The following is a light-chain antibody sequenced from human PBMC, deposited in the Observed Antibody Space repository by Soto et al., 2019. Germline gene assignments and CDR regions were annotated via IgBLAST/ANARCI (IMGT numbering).Light chain of an antibody. Sequence: EIVLTQSPGTLSLSPGERATLSCRASQSISSSYLAWYQQKPGQAPRLLIYGASSRATGIPDRFSGSGSGTDFTLTINRLEPEDFAVYYSPRTFGQGTKVDIK. CDR1: QSISSSY. CDR3: PRT. CDR2: GAS. V-gene: IGKV3-20*01. J-gene: IGKJ1*01.